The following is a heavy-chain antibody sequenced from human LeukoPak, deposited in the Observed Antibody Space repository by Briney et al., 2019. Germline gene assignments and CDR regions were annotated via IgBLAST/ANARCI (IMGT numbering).Heavy chain of an antibody. Sequence: AGGSLRLSCAASGFAFSSYTMNWVRQAPGKGLEWVSSINTGSSYILYSDSARGRFTISRDDAKNLLYLQLNNLRAEDTAVYYCARVEASPGAGFDYWGQGTLVTVSS. V-gene: IGHV3-21*01. CDR3: ARVEASPGAGFDY. J-gene: IGHJ4*02. D-gene: IGHD1-1*01. CDR1: GFAFSSYT. CDR2: INTGSSYI.